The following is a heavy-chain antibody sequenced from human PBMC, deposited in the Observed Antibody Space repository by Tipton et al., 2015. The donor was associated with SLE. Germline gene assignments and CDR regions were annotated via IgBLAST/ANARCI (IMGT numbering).Heavy chain of an antibody. V-gene: IGHV4-39*07. Sequence: QLVQSGPEVKPSETLSLTCTVSGGSIGSNSYHWGWIRQPPGKGLEWIGSIFYRGRTYRNPSLKSRVTIALDTSKNQFSLTLSSVTAADTAVYYCASTIFGTIMYYSGMDVWGQGTTVTISS. CDR2: IFYRGRT. CDR1: GGSIGSNSYH. J-gene: IGHJ6*02. D-gene: IGHD3-3*01. CDR3: ASTIFGTIMYYSGMDV.